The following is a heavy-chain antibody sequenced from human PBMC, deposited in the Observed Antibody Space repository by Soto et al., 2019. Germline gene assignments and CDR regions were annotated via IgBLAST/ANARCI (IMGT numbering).Heavy chain of an antibody. CDR3: AKHSPTVENWYFDL. D-gene: IGHD4-17*01. CDR1: GFTFSSYG. V-gene: IGHV3-30*18. Sequence: HPGGSLRLSCAASGFTFSSYGMHWVRQAPGKGLEWVAVISYDGSNKYYADSVKGRFTISRDNSKNTLYLQMNSLRAEDTAVYYCAKHSPTVENWYFDLWGRGTLVTVSS. CDR2: ISYDGSNK. J-gene: IGHJ2*01.